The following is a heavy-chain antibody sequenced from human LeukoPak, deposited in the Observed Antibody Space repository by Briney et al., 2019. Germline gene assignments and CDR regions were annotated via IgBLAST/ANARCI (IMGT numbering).Heavy chain of an antibody. CDR2: IYPGDSDI. J-gene: IGHJ4*02. V-gene: IGHV5-51*01. D-gene: IGHD3-10*01. CDR3: ARQDGGAQFYFDY. CDR1: GYSFTNYW. Sequence: GESLKISCKGSGYSFTNYWIAWVRQMPGKGLEWMGIIYPGDSDIRYSPSFQGQVTISADKSISSAYLQWSSLKASDTAVYYCARQDGGAQFYFDYWGQGNLVTVSS.